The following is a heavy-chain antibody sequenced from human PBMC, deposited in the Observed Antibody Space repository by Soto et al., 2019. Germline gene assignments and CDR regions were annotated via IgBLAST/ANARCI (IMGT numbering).Heavy chain of an antibody. CDR1: GVSIRSSGYY. D-gene: IGHD3-3*02. J-gene: IGHJ4*02. CDR3: ARAPFYNVNNAFYSYFDS. CDR2: IDYSGIT. Sequence: SETLSLTCTVAGVSIRSSGYYWSWIRQHPKKGLEWIGYIDYSGITYYNPSLTSRFVISVDTSENKFSLKVRSLTAADTAVYYCARAPFYNVNNAFYSYFDSWGQGILVTVYS. V-gene: IGHV4-31*03.